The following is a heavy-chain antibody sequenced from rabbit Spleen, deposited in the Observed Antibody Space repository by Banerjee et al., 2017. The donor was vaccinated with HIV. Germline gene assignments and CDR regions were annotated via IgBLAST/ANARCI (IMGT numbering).Heavy chain of an antibody. Sequence: QSLEESGGDLVKPGASLTLTCIASGVSFSGNSYMCWVRQAPGKGLEWIACIDTGSSGFAYFASWVNGRFAISSDNAQNTVDLQMNSLTAADTATYFCARAGYAGYGYANFRDYYGMDLWGPGTLVTVS. D-gene: IGHD6-1*01. V-gene: IGHV1S40*01. J-gene: IGHJ6*01. CDR1: GVSFSGNSY. CDR3: ARAGYAGYGYANFRDYYGMDL. CDR2: IDTGSSGFA.